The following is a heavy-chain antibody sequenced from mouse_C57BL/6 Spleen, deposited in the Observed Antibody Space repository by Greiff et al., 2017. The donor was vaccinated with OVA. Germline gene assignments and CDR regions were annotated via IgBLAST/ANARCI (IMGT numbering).Heavy chain of an antibody. CDR1: GCTFTDYY. J-gene: IGHJ3*01. D-gene: IGHD1-1*01. Sequence: QVQLKESGAELVRPGASVKLSCKASGCTFTDYYINWVKQRPGQGLEWIARIYPGSGNTYYNEKFKGKATLTAEKSSSTAYMQLSSLTSEDSAVYFCARGDYGSSYNAYRGQGTLVTVSA. CDR3: ARGDYGSSYNAY. V-gene: IGHV1-76*01. CDR2: IYPGSGNT.